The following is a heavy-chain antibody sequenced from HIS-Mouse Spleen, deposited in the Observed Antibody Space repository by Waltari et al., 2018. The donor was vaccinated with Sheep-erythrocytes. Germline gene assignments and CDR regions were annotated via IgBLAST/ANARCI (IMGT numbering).Heavy chain of an antibody. CDR2: ISSSSSYI. V-gene: IGHV3-21*01. J-gene: IGHJ4*02. CDR1: GFTFSSYS. Sequence: EVQLVESGGGLVKPGGSLRLSCAASGFTFSSYSMNWVRQAPGKGMEWVLTISSSSSYIYYADSVKGRFTISRDSAKNSLYLQMNSLRAEDTAVYYCARVASGATFDYWGQGTLVTVSS. CDR3: ARVASGATFDY. D-gene: IGHD1-26*01.